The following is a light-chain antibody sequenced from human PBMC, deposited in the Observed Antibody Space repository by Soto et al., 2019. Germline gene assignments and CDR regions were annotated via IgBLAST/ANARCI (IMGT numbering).Light chain of an antibody. V-gene: IGKV1-39*01. CDR2: AAS. CDR3: QQSYSTPRWT. J-gene: IGKJ1*01. CDR1: QSISSY. Sequence: DIQMTQSSSSLSDSVGARVTITCRASQSISSYLNWYQQKPGKAPKLLIYAASSLQGGVPSRFSGSGSGTDFTLTISSLQPEDFATYYCQQSYSTPRWTFGQGTKVDIK.